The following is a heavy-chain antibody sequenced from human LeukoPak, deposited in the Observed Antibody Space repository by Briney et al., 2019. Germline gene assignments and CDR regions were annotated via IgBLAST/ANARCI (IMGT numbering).Heavy chain of an antibody. CDR1: GFNLNSYL. J-gene: IGHJ3*01. D-gene: IGHD1-14*01. CDR2: TNKDGREE. Sequence: GGSLRLSCAASGFNLNSYLMSWVRQAPGRGLEWVANTNKDGREENYLDSVKGRFTVSRDNAKNSLYLQMNSLRGEDTAVYYCARSNPNRNALDLWGQGTMVTISS. V-gene: IGHV3-7*01. CDR3: ARSNPNRNALDL.